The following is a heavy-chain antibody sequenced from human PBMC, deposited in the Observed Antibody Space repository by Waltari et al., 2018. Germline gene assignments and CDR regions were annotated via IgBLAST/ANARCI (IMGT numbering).Heavy chain of an antibody. CDR1: GGSINHHY. Sequence: QVQLQESGPGLVKPSETLSLTCTVSGGSINHHYWTWIRQPPGKGLEWVGYIYYSGSTNDHPARKRRGTRAGDTSKNQFSLRRRAVTAADTAVYYCARALPAHELGVGTRHFDQWGQGTRGTGSA. V-gene: IGHV4-59*11. CDR3: ARALPAHELGVGTRHFDQ. D-gene: IGHD1-26*01. CDR2: IYYSGST. J-gene: IGHJ4*02.